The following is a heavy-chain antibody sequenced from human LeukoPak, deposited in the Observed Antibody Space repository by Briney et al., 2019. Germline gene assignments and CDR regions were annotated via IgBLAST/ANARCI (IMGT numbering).Heavy chain of an antibody. CDR3: ARGRVRGGRTTFDY. V-gene: IGHV4-34*01. J-gene: IGHJ4*02. CDR2: INHSGST. CDR1: GGSFSGYY. D-gene: IGHD1-1*01. Sequence: PSETLSLTCAVYGGSFSGYYWGWVRQPPGKGLEWIGEINHSGSTNYNPSLKSRVTISVDTSKNQFSLKLSSVTAADTAVYYCARGRVRGGRTTFDYWGQGTLVTVSS.